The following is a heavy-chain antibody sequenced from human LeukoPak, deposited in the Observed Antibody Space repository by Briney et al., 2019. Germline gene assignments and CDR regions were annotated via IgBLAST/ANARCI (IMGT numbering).Heavy chain of an antibody. Sequence: PSETPSLTCTVSGGSISSYYWSWIRQPPGKGLEWIGYIYYSGSTNYNPSLKSRVTISVDTSKNQFSLKLSSVTAADTAVYYCARTIAAAGLDAFDIWGQGTMVTVSS. CDR1: GGSISSYY. V-gene: IGHV4-59*08. CDR2: IYYSGST. D-gene: IGHD6-13*01. J-gene: IGHJ3*02. CDR3: ARTIAAAGLDAFDI.